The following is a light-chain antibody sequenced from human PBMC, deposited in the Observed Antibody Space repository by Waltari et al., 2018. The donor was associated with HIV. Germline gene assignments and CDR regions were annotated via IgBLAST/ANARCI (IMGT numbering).Light chain of an antibody. CDR3: HVYGTSPRWT. CDR1: QTIDQKS. J-gene: IGKJ1*01. Sequence: VLTQSPATLSVSPGGNATLSCRASQTIDQKSVSWYQQRPGQAPRLVLFASSTRATGIPDRFRGSESGTEFTLTIRRLEPEDFAIYYCHVYGTSPRWTFG. V-gene: IGKV3-20*01. CDR2: ASS.